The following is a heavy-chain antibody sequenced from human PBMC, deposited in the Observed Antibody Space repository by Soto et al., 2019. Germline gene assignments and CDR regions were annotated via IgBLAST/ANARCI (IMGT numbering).Heavy chain of an antibody. V-gene: IGHV4-4*07. D-gene: IGHD6-19*01. CDR3: ARDLGIRVAGTGWFDP. CDR1: GGLLTSCY. CDR2: IYTTGTT. Sequence: WETLSLTCSVSGGLLTSCYWSWIRQSAGKELEWIGRIYTTGTTNYNPSFKSRVTMSMDRSKNQFSLKLSSVGAADTAVYYCARDLGIRVAGTGWFDPWGQGTLVTVSS. J-gene: IGHJ5*02.